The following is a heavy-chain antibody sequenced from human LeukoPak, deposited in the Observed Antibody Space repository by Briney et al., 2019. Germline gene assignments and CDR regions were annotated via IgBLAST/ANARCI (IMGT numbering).Heavy chain of an antibody. D-gene: IGHD3-22*01. Sequence: SGTLSLTCTVSGGSISSYYWSWIRQPPGKGLEWIGYIYYSGSTNYNPSLKSRVTISVDTSKNHFSLKLSSVTAADTAVYYCARLYDSSGYYYPSDYWGQGTLVTVSS. J-gene: IGHJ4*02. CDR3: ARLYDSSGYYYPSDY. V-gene: IGHV4-59*08. CDR2: IYYSGST. CDR1: GGSISSYY.